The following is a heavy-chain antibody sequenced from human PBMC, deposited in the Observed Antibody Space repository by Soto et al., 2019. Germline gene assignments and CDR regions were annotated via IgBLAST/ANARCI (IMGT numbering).Heavy chain of an antibody. Sequence: SETLSLTCTVSGGSISSSSYYWGWIRQPPGKGLEWIGSIYYSGSTYYNPSLKSRVTISVDTSKNQFSLKLSSVTAADTAVYYCARDSAGIAVAGNYFDYWGQGTLVTVSS. D-gene: IGHD6-19*01. CDR1: GGSISSSSYY. CDR3: ARDSAGIAVAGNYFDY. V-gene: IGHV4-39*02. CDR2: IYYSGST. J-gene: IGHJ4*02.